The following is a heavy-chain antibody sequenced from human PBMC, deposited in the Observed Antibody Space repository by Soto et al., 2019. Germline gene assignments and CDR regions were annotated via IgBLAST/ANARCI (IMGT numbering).Heavy chain of an antibody. CDR1: GFIFNSYS. CDR2: INSGSTSV. J-gene: IGHJ6*02. CDR3: ARGIQNRYGMDV. Sequence: GSLRLSCVASGFIFNSYSMNWVRQAPGKGLEWISYINSGSTSVFYADSVKGRFTISRDNAKNSLYLQMNSLRAEDTAVYYCARGIQNRYGMDVWGQGTTVTVSS. V-gene: IGHV3-48*01. D-gene: IGHD5-18*01.